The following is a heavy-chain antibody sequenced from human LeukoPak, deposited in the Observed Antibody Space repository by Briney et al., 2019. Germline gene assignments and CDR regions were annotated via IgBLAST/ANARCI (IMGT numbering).Heavy chain of an antibody. CDR2: IYYSGTT. D-gene: IGHD6-19*01. V-gene: IGHV4-59*01. J-gene: IGHJ4*02. CDR3: ARGTLYSSGWYFDY. CDR1: GDSISSYY. Sequence: SETLSLTCTASGDSISSYYWGWIRQPPGKGLEWIGYIYYSGTTNYNPSLKSRVTISVDTSKNQFSLNLTSVTAADTAVYYCARGTLYSSGWYFDYWGQGTLVTVSS.